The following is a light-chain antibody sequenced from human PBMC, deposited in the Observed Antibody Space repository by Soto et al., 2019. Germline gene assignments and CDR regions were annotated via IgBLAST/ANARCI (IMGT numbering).Light chain of an antibody. CDR1: QSISSW. Sequence: DIQMTQSPSTLSASVGDRVTITCRASQSISSWLAWYQQKPGKAPRLLIYVASYLERGVPSRFSGSGSRTEFTLTISDLQPDDLATYYCQQYDSFWTFGQGTKVEI. J-gene: IGKJ1*01. CDR2: VAS. CDR3: QQYDSFWT. V-gene: IGKV1-5*01.